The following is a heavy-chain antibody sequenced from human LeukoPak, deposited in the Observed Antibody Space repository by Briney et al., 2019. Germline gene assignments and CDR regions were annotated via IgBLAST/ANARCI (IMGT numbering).Heavy chain of an antibody. J-gene: IGHJ2*01. CDR2: VYPDGNT. V-gene: IGHV3-66*04. CDR1: GLTVSSNY. D-gene: IGHD4-17*01. CDR3: ARLLTTAIRWAWYFDL. Sequence: GGSLRLSCVASGLTVSSNYMSWVRQVPGRGLEWVSVVYPDGNTYYADSAKGRFAISTDISKNTLSLQMDSLRAEDTAVYYCARLLTTAIRWAWYFDLWGRGTLVTVSS.